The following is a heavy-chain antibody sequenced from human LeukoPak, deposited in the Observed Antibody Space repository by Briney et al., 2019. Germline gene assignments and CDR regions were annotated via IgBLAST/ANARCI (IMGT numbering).Heavy chain of an antibody. CDR1: GFTFDDYT. V-gene: IGHV3-43*01. CDR3: AKDVGRYSFHPNFDY. Sequence: GGSLRLSCAASGFTFDDYTMHWVRQAPGTGLEWVSLISWDGGSTYYADSVKGRFTISRDNSKNSLLLQMNSLRTEDTALYYCAKDVGRYSFHPNFDYWGQGTLVTVSS. CDR2: ISWDGGST. D-gene: IGHD5-18*01. J-gene: IGHJ4*02.